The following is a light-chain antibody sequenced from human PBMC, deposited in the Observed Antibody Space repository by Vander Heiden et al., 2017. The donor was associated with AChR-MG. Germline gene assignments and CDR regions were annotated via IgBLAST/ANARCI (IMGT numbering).Light chain of an antibody. CDR1: ALPKQY. J-gene: IGLJ2*01. Sequence: SYALTQPPSVSVSPGQTARITCYGDALPKQYAYWYQQKPGKAPVLVIYKDSERPSGIPERFSGSSSGTTVTLTISGVQAEDEADYYCQSADSSGTYVVFGGGTKLTVL. CDR2: KDS. V-gene: IGLV3-25*03. CDR3: QSADSSGTYVV.